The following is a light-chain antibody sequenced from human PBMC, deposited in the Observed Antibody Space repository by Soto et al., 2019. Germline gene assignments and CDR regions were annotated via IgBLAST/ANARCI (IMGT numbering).Light chain of an antibody. V-gene: IGKV3-15*01. CDR1: QGIGDT. Sequence: EIVMTQSPATLSVSPGEGATLSCRASQGIGDTLAWYQQKPGQTPRLLIYDTSIRATGVPARFSGSRSGAEFTLTISSLQSEDLGVYYCQQYGYSPPWTFGQGTKV. CDR2: DTS. CDR3: QQYGYSPPWT. J-gene: IGKJ1*01.